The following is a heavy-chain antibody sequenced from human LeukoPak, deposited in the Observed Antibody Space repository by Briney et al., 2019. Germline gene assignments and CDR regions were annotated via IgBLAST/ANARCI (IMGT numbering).Heavy chain of an antibody. Sequence: AGGSLRLSCAASGFTFGNYWMHWVRQAPGKGLEWVAYIQYDGSNEQYAHSVKGRFRISRDSSKNILYLQMNSLRAEDTAVYYCAKDRCSNGIGCYYYYMDVWGKGTTVTISS. CDR3: AKDRCSNGIGCYYYYMDV. V-gene: IGHV3-30*02. CDR1: GFTFGNYW. CDR2: IQYDGSNE. D-gene: IGHD2-8*01. J-gene: IGHJ6*03.